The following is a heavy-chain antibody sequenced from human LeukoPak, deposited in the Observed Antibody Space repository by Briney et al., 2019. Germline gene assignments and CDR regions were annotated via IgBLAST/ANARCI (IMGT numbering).Heavy chain of an antibody. V-gene: IGHV1-69*04. J-gene: IGHJ4*02. Sequence: SVKVSCKASGGTFSSYAISWVRQAPGQGLEWMGRIIPILGIANYAQKFQGRVTITADKSTSTAYMELSSLRSEDTAVYYCARRYCSSTSCSDHWGQGTLVTVSS. D-gene: IGHD2-2*01. CDR2: IIPILGIA. CDR1: GGTFSSYA. CDR3: ARRYCSSTSCSDH.